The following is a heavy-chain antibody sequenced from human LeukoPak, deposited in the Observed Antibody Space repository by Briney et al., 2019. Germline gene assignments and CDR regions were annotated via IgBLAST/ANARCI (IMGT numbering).Heavy chain of an antibody. CDR1: GFTFSSYW. CDR3: ARDKLVGPSIFDY. D-gene: IGHD1-26*01. V-gene: IGHV3-7*01. J-gene: IGHJ4*02. Sequence: PGGSLRLSCAASGFTFSSYWMGWVRQAPGKGLEWVANMNQGGGEIYYVGSVKGRFTISRDNAKNSLSLQMNSLGAEDTAVYYCARDKLVGPSIFDYWGQGTPVTVSS. CDR2: MNQGGGEI.